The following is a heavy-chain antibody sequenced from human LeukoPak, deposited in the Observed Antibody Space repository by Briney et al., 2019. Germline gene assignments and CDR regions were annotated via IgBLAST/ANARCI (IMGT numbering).Heavy chain of an antibody. Sequence: PGGSLRLSCAASGFTFSTFAMIWVRQPPGKGLEWVSSIFPSGGEIHYADSVRGRFTISRDNSKNTLYLQMGSLRAEDMAVYYCARGRRDSSGYRFDYWGQGTLVTVSS. V-gene: IGHV3-23*01. J-gene: IGHJ4*02. CDR2: IFPSGGEI. D-gene: IGHD3-22*01. CDR1: GFTFSTFA. CDR3: ARGRRDSSGYRFDY.